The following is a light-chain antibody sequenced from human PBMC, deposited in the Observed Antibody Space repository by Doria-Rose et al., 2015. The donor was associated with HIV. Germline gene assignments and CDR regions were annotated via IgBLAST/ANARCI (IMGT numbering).Light chain of an antibody. Sequence: LTQPHSVSESPGKTVTISCTRSSGSIGSNYVQWYQQRPGSPPTTVIHEDNQRPSGVPDRFSGSIDSASNSASLTISGLKTEDEADYYCQSYDSHNYFVVFGGGTKLTVL. J-gene: IGLJ2*01. CDR3: QSYDSHNYFVV. CDR2: EDN. V-gene: IGLV6-57*01. CDR1: SGSIGSNY.